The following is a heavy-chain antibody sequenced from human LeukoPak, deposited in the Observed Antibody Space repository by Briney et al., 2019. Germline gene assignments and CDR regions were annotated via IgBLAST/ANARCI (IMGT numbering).Heavy chain of an antibody. CDR3: ARGGGYDFWSGYYSYYYYMDV. CDR1: GFTFSSYS. CDR2: ISSSSSTI. V-gene: IGHV3-48*04. D-gene: IGHD3-3*01. J-gene: IGHJ6*03. Sequence: GGSLRLSCAASGFTFSSYSMNWVRQAPGKGLEWVSYISSSSSTIYYADSVKGRFTISRDSAKNSLYLQMNSLRAEDTAVYYCARGGGYDFWSGYYSYYYYMDVWGKGTTVTVSS.